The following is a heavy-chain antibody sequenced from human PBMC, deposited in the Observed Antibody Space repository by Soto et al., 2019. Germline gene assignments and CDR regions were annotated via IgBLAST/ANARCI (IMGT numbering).Heavy chain of an antibody. CDR1: GFTFSSYS. CDR3: ARGAAYCSGGSCTTHYYFDY. CDR2: ISSSSSYI. V-gene: IGHV3-21*01. D-gene: IGHD2-15*01. Sequence: EVQLVEYGGGLVKPGGSLRLSCAASGFTFSSYSMNWVRQAPGKGLEWVSSISSSSSYIYYADSVKGRFTISRDNAKNSLYLQMNSLRAEDTAVYYCARGAAYCSGGSCTTHYYFDYWGQGTLVTVSS. J-gene: IGHJ4*02.